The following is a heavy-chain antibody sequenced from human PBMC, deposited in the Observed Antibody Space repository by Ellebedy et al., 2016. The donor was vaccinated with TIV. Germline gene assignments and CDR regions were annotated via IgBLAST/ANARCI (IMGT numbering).Heavy chain of an antibody. D-gene: IGHD3-9*01. CDR1: GGSFSGYY. V-gene: IGHV4-34*01. CDR2: INHSGST. CDR3: ARGNPVRYFDRKDFDY. J-gene: IGHJ4*02. Sequence: MPSETLSLTCAVYGGSFSGYYWSWIRQPPGKGLEWIGEINHSGSTNYNPSLKSRVTVSVDTSKNQFSLKLSSVTAADTAVYYCARGNPVRYFDRKDFDYWGQGTLVTVSS.